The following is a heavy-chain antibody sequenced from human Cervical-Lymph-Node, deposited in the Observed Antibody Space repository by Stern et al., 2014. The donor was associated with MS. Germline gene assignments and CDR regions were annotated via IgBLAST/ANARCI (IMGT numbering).Heavy chain of an antibody. J-gene: IGHJ5*02. D-gene: IGHD4/OR15-4a*01. CDR1: GYSFTTSA. CDR2: INTHTGDP. Sequence: VQLVQSGSEWKKPGASVKLSCKASGYSFTTSAMNWVRQAPGQGLQWMGWINTHTGDPLYAQGFAGRFVFSLDTSVSTAYLQITRLKAEDTAMYYCVSQGASAYGVSPTGSWGQGTLVTVSS. CDR3: VSQGASAYGVSPTGS. V-gene: IGHV7-4-1*02.